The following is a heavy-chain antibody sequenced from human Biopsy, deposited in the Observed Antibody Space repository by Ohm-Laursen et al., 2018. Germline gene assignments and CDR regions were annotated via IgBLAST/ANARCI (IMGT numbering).Heavy chain of an antibody. CDR1: GFTFRDYP. CDR3: VRGLADGVHLN. CDR2: IYTGDIT. D-gene: IGHD4-17*01. J-gene: IGHJ4*02. V-gene: IGHV3-66*01. Sequence: GSLRLSCSASGFTFRDYPMKWVRQAPGKGLEWVSVIYTGDITSYADSVKGRFTISRDISKNALYLHMNSLRAEDRGVYYCVRGLADGVHLNWGQGTLVAVSS.